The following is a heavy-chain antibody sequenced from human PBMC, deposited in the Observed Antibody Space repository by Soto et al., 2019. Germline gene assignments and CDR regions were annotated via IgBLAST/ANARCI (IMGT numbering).Heavy chain of an antibody. J-gene: IGHJ4*02. V-gene: IGHV4-59*11. CDR2: IYYNGNT. CDR1: GGSIRNRY. D-gene: IGHD7-27*01. CDR3: TRANWYSEY. Sequence: QVQLQESVPGLVNPSETLSLTCTGSGGSIRNRYWSWIRQPPGKGLEWIGYIYYNGNTNYNPSLKSRVTMSVDTSKNQISLKLSSVTAADTAVYYCTRANWYSEYWGPGTLVTVSS.